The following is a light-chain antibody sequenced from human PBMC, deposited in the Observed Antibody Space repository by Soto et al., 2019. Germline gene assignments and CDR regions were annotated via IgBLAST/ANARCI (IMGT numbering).Light chain of an antibody. J-gene: IGLJ1*01. Sequence: QPVLTKPASVSGCPGQSITICCTGTSRDVGGYDYVSWHQQHPGKAPKLMIYDVTNRPSGVSNRFSGSKSGNTASLTISGLQAEDDADYYCISYASINTYVFGTGTRVTVL. CDR2: DVT. V-gene: IGLV2-14*01. CDR1: SRDVGGYDY. CDR3: ISYASINTYV.